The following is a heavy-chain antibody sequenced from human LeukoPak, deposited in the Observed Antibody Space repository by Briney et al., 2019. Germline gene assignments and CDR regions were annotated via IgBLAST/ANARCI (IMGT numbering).Heavy chain of an antibody. D-gene: IGHD2-2*01. Sequence: ASVKVSCKASGYTFTSYGISWVRQAPGQGLEWMGWISAYNGNTNYAQKFQGRVKITADESTSTAYMELSSLRSEDTAVYYCAREGGDIVVVPAAHNWFDPWGQGTLVTVSS. CDR3: AREGGDIVVVPAAHNWFDP. J-gene: IGHJ5*02. V-gene: IGHV1-18*01. CDR1: GYTFTSYG. CDR2: ISAYNGNT.